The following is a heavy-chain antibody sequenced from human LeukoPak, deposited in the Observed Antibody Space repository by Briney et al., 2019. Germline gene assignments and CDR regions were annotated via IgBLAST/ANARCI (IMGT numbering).Heavy chain of an antibody. J-gene: IGHJ3*01. V-gene: IGHV4-4*07. CDR2: IHATGTT. Sequence: SETLSLTCTVSGGSNTHSYWSWIRHSAGTGMEWIGRIHATGTTNYNPSFKSRVSMSLDMPTSQFSLTLSAVTVADTATYYCARIFDRDVWGQGALVTVSP. CDR3: ARIFDRDV. D-gene: IGHD3-22*01. CDR1: GGSNTHSY.